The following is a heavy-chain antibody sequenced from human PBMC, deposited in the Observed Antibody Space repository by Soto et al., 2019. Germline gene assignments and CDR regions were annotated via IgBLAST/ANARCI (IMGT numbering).Heavy chain of an antibody. J-gene: IGHJ4*02. CDR2: ISGSGDGT. CDR3: AGPGYSSQDY. Sequence: LRLSCAASGXTFSSFALSWVRQAPGKGLEWVSAISGSGDGTDYADSVKGRFTISRDNSRNTLYLQMNSLRAEDTAVYYCAGPGYSSQDYWGQGALVTVSS. D-gene: IGHD5-18*01. CDR1: GXTFSSFA. V-gene: IGHV3-23*01.